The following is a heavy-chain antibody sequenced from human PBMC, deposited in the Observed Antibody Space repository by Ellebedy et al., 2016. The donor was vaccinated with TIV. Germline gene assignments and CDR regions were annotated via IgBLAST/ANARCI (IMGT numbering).Heavy chain of an antibody. Sequence: SETLSLTXTVSGVSITTYYWSWIRQPPGKGLQWIGHIYYTGSANYNPSLKSRGSISVDTSKNQFSLRLTSVTAADTAMYYCARDSQYVDRGGTDSYWEDYFDPWGQGILVTVSS. V-gene: IGHV4-59*01. CDR1: GVSITTYY. CDR3: ARDSQYVDRGGTDSYWEDYFDP. J-gene: IGHJ5*02. D-gene: IGHD1-26*01. CDR2: IYYTGSA.